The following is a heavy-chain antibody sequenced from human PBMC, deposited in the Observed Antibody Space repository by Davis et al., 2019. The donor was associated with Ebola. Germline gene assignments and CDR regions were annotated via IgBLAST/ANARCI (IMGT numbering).Heavy chain of an antibody. Sequence: GGSLRLSCAASGFAFTGYWMGWVRQAPGTGLEWVANINQYGNERYYVDSVKGRFTISRDSAKNSLFLQMNNLRAEDTAVYYCARDGGDSGIRFDSWGQGTLVTVSS. D-gene: IGHD3-16*01. CDR2: INQYGNER. CDR3: ARDGGDSGIRFDS. J-gene: IGHJ4*02. CDR1: GFAFTGYW. V-gene: IGHV3-7*01.